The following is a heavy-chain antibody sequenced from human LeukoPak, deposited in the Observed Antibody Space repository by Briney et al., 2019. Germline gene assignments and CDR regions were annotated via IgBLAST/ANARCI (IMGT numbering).Heavy chain of an antibody. D-gene: IGHD3-10*01. CDR1: GDSINNYY. CDR3: AREEGNWFDP. Sequence: PSETLSLTCTVSGDSINNYYWSWIRQAAGEGLEWIGHIWTGGSTKYNPSLKSRVTMSADTSKNQLSLKLYSVTAADTAVYYRAREEGNWFDPWGQGSLVAVSS. J-gene: IGHJ5*02. CDR2: IWTGGST. V-gene: IGHV4-4*07.